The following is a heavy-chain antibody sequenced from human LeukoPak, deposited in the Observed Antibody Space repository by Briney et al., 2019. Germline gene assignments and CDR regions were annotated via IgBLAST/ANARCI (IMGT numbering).Heavy chain of an antibody. D-gene: IGHD5-12*01. CDR2: IYYSGST. J-gene: IGHJ4*02. CDR1: GGSISSSSYY. V-gene: IGHV4-39*07. CDR3: ARRDIVATTIDY. Sequence: SETLSLTCTVSGGSISSSSYYWGWIRQPPWKGLEWIGSIYYSGSTYYNPSLKSRATISVDTSKNQFSLKLSSVTAADTAVYYCARRDIVATTIDYWGQGTLVTVSS.